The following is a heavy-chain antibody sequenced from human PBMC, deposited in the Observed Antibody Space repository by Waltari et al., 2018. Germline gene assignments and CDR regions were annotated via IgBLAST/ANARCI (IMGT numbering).Heavy chain of an antibody. CDR3: ARDVTGYYYFDL. CDR1: GFTVSSNY. J-gene: IGHJ2*01. Sequence: EVQLVESGGGLIQPGGSLRLSCAASGFTVSSNYMSWVRQAPGKGREVVSVIRSGGDTHYADSVKGRFTISRDKSKKTVYLQMNTLRAEDTALYYCARDVTGYYYFDLWGRGTLVTVSS. V-gene: IGHV3-53*01. CDR2: IRSGGDT.